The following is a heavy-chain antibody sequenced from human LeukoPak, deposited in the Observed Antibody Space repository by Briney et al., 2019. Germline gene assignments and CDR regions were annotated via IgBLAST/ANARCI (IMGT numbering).Heavy chain of an antibody. CDR2: ISSSSSYI. J-gene: IGHJ3*02. CDR3: ASAAYGADAFDI. CDR1: GFTFSSYS. V-gene: IGHV3-21*01. D-gene: IGHD4-17*01. Sequence: GGSLRLSCAASGFTFSSYSMNWVRRAPGKGLEWVSSISSSSSYIYYADSVKGRFTISRDNAKNSLYLQMNSLRAEDTAVYYCASAAYGADAFDIWGQGTMVTVSS.